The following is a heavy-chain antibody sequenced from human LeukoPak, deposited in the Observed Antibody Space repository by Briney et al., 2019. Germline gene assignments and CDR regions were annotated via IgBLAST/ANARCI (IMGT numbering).Heavy chain of an antibody. CDR2: IYTSGST. CDR1: GGSISSYY. CDR3: ARDRGRGNDFDY. J-gene: IGHJ4*02. V-gene: IGHV4-4*07. D-gene: IGHD1-1*01. Sequence: SETLSLTCTVSGGSISSYYWSWIGQPAGKGREGIGRIYTSGSTNYNPSLKSRVTMSVDTSKNQFSLKLSSVTAADTAVYYCARDRGRGNDFDYWGQGTLVTVSS.